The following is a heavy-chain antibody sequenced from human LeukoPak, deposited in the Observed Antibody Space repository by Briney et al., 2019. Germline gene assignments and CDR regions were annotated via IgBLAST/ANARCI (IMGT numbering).Heavy chain of an antibody. V-gene: IGHV4-39*01. D-gene: IGHD3-10*01. J-gene: IGHJ4*02. CDR2: IYYSGST. Sequence: SETLSLTCTVSGGSISSSSYYWGWIRQPPGKGLEWIGSIYYSGSTDYNPSLKSRVTISVDTSKNQFSLKLSSVTAADTAVYYCARHFGGSGSANFDYWGQGTLVTVSS. CDR1: GGSISSSSYY. CDR3: ARHFGGSGSANFDY.